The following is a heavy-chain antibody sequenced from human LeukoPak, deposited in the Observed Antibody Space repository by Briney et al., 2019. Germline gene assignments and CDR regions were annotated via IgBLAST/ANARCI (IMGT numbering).Heavy chain of an antibody. V-gene: IGHV1-3*01. Sequence: ASLKVSCKASGYTFTSYAMHWVRQAPGQRLEWMGWINVGNGNTKYSQKFQGRVTITRDTSASTAYMELSSLRSEDTAVYYCARGDCGGNDCYYIDYWGQGTLVTVSS. CDR1: GYTFTSYA. CDR2: INVGNGNT. J-gene: IGHJ4*02. CDR3: ARGDCGGNDCYYIDY. D-gene: IGHD2-21*01.